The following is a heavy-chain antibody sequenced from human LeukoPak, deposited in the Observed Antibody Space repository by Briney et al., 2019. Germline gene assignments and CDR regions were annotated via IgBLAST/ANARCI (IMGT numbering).Heavy chain of an antibody. D-gene: IGHD6-13*01. Sequence: GGSLRLSCEASGFSFSSYTMHWVRQAPGKGLEWVALLSYDGDKEYYADSVKGRFTISRDNSKHTLYLQMNSLTVEDTAVYYCARDRIVAAVXWFDPWGQGTLVTVSA. CDR2: LSYDGDKE. CDR1: GFSFSSYT. V-gene: IGHV3-30-3*01. J-gene: IGHJ5*02. CDR3: ARDRIVAAVXWFDP.